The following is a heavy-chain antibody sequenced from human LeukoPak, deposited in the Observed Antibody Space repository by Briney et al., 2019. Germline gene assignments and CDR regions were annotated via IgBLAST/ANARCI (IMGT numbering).Heavy chain of an antibody. CDR3: AKEFYYDSRGPLDY. Sequence: GGSLRLSCAGSGFIVSSNYMSWVRQAAGKGLEWVSVIYGSSRTYYADSVKGRFTISRDNAKNSLYLQMNSLRAEDTAVYYCAKEFYYDSRGPLDYWGQGTLVTVSS. V-gene: IGHV3-66*01. CDR1: GFIVSSNY. CDR2: IYGSSRT. J-gene: IGHJ4*02. D-gene: IGHD3-22*01.